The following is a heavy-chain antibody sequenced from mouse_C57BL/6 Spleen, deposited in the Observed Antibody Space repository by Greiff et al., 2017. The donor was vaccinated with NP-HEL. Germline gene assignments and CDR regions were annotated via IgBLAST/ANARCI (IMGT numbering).Heavy chain of an antibody. CDR3: ARSGGNQFAY. V-gene: IGHV1-76*01. J-gene: IGHJ3*01. D-gene: IGHD2-1*01. CDR2: IYPGSGNT. Sequence: VQLQQSGAELVRPGASVKLSCKASGYTFTDYYINWVKQRPGQGLEWIARIYPGSGNTYYNEKFKGKATLTAEKSSSTAYMQLSSLTSEDSAVYFCARSGGNQFAYWGQGTLVTVSA. CDR1: GYTFTDYY.